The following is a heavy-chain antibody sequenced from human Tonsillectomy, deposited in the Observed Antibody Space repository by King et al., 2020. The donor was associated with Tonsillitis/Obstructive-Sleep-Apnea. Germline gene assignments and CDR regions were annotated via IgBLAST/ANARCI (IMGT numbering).Heavy chain of an antibody. CDR3: AGAIGVVPAAVPYDGIDP. Sequence: VQLVESGAEVKKPGASVKVSCKASGYTFTSYYMHWVRQAPGQGLEWMGIINPSGGSTSDAQKFQGRVTMTRGTSTSTVYMELGSLRSEDKAVDYCAGAIGVVPAAVPYDGIDPWGQGTLVTVSS. CDR1: GYTFTSYY. J-gene: IGHJ5*01. D-gene: IGHD2-2*02. CDR2: INPSGGST. V-gene: IGHV1-46*01.